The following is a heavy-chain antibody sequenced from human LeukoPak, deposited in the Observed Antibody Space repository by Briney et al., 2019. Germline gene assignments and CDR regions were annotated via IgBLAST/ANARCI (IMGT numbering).Heavy chain of an antibody. D-gene: IGHD6-13*01. CDR2: IRNKAKSYTT. Sequence: GGSLSLSCAASGFTFSDHYMDWVRQAPGKGLEWVGRIRNKAKSYTTEYAASVKGRFTISRTDSKNSLYLQMNSLKTEDTAVYYCARVVAAVGSSHSGCWGQGTSFTVSS. CDR1: GFTFSDHY. V-gene: IGHV3-72*01. J-gene: IGHJ4*02. CDR3: ARVVAAVGSSHSGC.